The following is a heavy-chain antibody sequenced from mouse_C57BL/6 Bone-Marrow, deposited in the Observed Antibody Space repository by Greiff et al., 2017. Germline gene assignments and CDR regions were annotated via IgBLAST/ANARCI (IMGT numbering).Heavy chain of an antibody. CDR3: ARSPYYSNHEGFAY. CDR1: GFNIKNTY. CDR2: IDPANGNT. Sequence: EVTLMESVAELVRPGASVKLSCTASGFNIKNTYMHWVKQRPEQGLEWIGRIDPANGNTKYAPKFQGKATITADTSSNTAYLQLSSLTSEDTAIYYCARSPYYSNHEGFAYWGQGTLVTVSA. J-gene: IGHJ3*01. D-gene: IGHD2-5*01. V-gene: IGHV14-3*01.